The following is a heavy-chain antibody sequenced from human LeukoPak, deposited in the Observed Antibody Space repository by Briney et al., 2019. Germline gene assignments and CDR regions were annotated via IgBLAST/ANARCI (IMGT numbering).Heavy chain of an antibody. CDR2: ISYDGSNK. D-gene: IGHD5-24*01. CDR3: AKEGRSLQTY. V-gene: IGHV3-30-3*01. J-gene: IGHJ4*02. Sequence: GGSLRLSCAASGFTFSSYAMYWVRQAPGKGLEWVAVISYDGSNKYYADSVKGRFTISRDNSKNTLYLQMNSLRAEDTAVYYCAKEGRSLQTYWGQGTLVTVSS. CDR1: GFTFSSYA.